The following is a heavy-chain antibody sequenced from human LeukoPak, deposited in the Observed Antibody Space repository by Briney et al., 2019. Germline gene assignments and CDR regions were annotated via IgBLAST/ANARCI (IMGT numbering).Heavy chain of an antibody. CDR3: ARGYGDLDY. V-gene: IGHV4-34*01. J-gene: IGHJ4*02. Sequence: PSETLSLTCAVYGVSFRGYYWSWIRQPPGKGLEWIGEINHSGSTNYNPSLKSRVTISVDTSKNQFSLKLSSVTAADTAVYYCARGYGDLDYWGQGTLVTVSS. CDR1: GVSFRGYY. CDR2: INHSGST. D-gene: IGHD4-17*01.